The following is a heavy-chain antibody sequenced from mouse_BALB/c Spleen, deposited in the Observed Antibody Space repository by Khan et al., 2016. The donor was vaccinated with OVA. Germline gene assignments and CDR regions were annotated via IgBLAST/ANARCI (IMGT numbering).Heavy chain of an antibody. CDR2: IWAGGNT. J-gene: IGHJ3*01. D-gene: IGHD3-3*01. CDR1: GFSLTSYG. Sequence: QVQLKQSGPGLVAPSQSLSITCTVSGFSLTSYGVHWVRQPPGKGLEWLGVIWAGGNTNYKSALMSRLSISTDNSKSQVSLKINSLQTDDTAMYYCAREAVRAGFAYWGQGTLVTVSA. CDR3: AREAVRAGFAY. V-gene: IGHV2-9*02.